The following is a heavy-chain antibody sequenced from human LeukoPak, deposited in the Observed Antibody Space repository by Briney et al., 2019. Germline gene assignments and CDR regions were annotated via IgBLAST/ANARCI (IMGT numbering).Heavy chain of an antibody. J-gene: IGHJ4*02. D-gene: IGHD6-13*01. CDR2: INPNSGGT. CDR3: ARDVGGRRIAAAGRFDF. CDR1: GYTFTGYY. V-gene: IGHV1-2*02. Sequence: ASVKVSCKASGYTFTGYYMHWVRQAPGQGLEWMGWINPNSGGTNYAQKFQGRVTMTRDTSISTAYMELSRLRSDDTAVYYCARDVGGRRIAAAGRFDFWGQGILVTFSS.